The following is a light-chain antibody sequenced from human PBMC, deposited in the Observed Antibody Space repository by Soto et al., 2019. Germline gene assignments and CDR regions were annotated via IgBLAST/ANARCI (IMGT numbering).Light chain of an antibody. Sequence: DIQMTQSPSSLSASVGDRVTITCRASQSISSYLNWYQQKPGKAPKLLIYAASSLQSGVPSRFSGSGSGTEFTLTISSLQREDFATYYCQQSYSTRLFTFGPGTKVDIK. V-gene: IGKV1-39*01. CDR3: QQSYSTRLFT. J-gene: IGKJ3*01. CDR1: QSISSY. CDR2: AAS.